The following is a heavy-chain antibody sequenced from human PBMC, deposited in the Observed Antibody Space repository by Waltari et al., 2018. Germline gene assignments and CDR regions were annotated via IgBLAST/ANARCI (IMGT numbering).Heavy chain of an antibody. CDR3: ARAYGSGFHFDY. CDR1: GGSISSSSYY. Sequence: QLQLQESGPGLVKPSETLSLTCTVSGGSISSSSYYWGWIRQPPGKGLEWIGSIYYSGSTYHNPSLKSRVTISVDTSKNQFSLKLSSVTAADTAVYYCARAYGSGFHFDYWGQGTLVTVSS. J-gene: IGHJ4*02. V-gene: IGHV4-39*01. CDR2: IYYSGST. D-gene: IGHD3-10*01.